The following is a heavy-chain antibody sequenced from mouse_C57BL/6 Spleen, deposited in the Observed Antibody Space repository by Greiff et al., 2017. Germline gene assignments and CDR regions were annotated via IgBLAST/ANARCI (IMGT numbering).Heavy chain of an antibody. Sequence: VQLKESGGGLVKPGGSLKLSCAASGFTFSSYTMSWVRQTPERRLEWVATIIGGGGNTYYPDSVKGRFTISRDNSKNTLYLQMSSLRSEDTALYYCARPDYYGSSYVSYFDVWGTGTTVTVSS. CDR3: ARPDYYGSSYVSYFDV. D-gene: IGHD1-1*01. V-gene: IGHV5-9*01. CDR1: GFTFSSYT. J-gene: IGHJ1*03. CDR2: IIGGGGNT.